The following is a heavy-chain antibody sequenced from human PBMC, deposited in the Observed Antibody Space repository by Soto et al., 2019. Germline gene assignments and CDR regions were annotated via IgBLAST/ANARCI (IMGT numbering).Heavy chain of an antibody. D-gene: IGHD2-2*01. CDR2: ISTSSGSR. CDR3: ARSSTSGDV. CDR1: GFSFGSYV. V-gene: IGHV3-21*01. Sequence: EVQLADSGGGLVKPGESLRLSCAASGFSFGSYVMNWVRQAPGKGLEWVSSISTSSGSRFYADSVRGRFTISRDNAKNSVYLQMNSLRVDDTAVYYCARSSTSGDVWGQGTTVTVSS. J-gene: IGHJ6*02.